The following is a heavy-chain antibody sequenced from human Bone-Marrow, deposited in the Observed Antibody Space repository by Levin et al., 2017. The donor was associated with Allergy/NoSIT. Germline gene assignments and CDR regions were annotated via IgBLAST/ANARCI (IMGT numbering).Heavy chain of an antibody. J-gene: IGHJ4*02. V-gene: IGHV1-8*01. CDR3: ARAVGYYDSSGYYSGTGGFDY. Sequence: AASVKVSCKASGYTFTSYDINWVRQATGQGLEWMGWMNPNSGNTGYAQKFQGRVTMTRNTSISTAYMELSSLRSEDTAVYYCARAVGYYDSSGYYSGTGGFDYWGQGTLVTVSS. CDR2: MNPNSGNT. D-gene: IGHD3-22*01. CDR1: GYTFTSYD.